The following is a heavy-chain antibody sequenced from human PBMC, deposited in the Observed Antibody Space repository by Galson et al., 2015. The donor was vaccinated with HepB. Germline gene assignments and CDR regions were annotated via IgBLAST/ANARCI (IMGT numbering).Heavy chain of an antibody. J-gene: IGHJ4*02. CDR1: GFTFSNYE. CDR3: TRAGIEWELRYLDS. Sequence: SLRLSCAASGFTFSNYEMNWVRQAPGKGLQWVSYISSSGSTTYYADSVKGRFTISRDNARNSLYLEMNSLRAEDTAFYYCTRAGIEWELRYLDSWGQGSLVSVSA. V-gene: IGHV3-48*03. CDR2: ISSSGSTT. D-gene: IGHD1-26*01.